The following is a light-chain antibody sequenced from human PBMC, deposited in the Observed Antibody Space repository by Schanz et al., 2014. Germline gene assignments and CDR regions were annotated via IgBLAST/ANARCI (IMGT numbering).Light chain of an antibody. CDR2: DAS. Sequence: DIQMTQSPSTLSASVGDRVTITCRASQSISRWLAWYQQKPGKAPNLLIYDASTLQSGVPSRFSGSGSGTEFTLTISSLQPDDFATYYCQQYNDNFMYSFGQGTKLEIK. CDR3: QQYNDNFMYS. CDR1: QSISRW. J-gene: IGKJ2*03. V-gene: IGKV1-5*01.